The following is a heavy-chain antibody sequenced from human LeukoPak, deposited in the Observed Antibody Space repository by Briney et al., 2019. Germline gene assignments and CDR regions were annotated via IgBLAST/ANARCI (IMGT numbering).Heavy chain of an antibody. Sequence: PGGSLRLSCAASGFTFSSYAMSWVRQAPGKGLEWVSAISGSGGSTYYADSVKGRFTISRDNSKNTLYLQMNSLRAEDTAVYYCASTVVSIALPPRWFDPWGQGTLVTVSS. CDR2: ISGSGGST. D-gene: IGHD5/OR15-5a*01. CDR3: ASTVVSIALPPRWFDP. J-gene: IGHJ5*02. CDR1: GFTFSSYA. V-gene: IGHV3-23*01.